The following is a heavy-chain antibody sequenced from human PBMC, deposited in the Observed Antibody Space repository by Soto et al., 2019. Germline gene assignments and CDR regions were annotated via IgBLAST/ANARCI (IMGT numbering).Heavy chain of an antibody. Sequence: ASVKVSCKASGYTFTSYYMHWVRQAPGQGLEWMGIINPSGGSTSYAQKFQGRVTMTRDTSTSTVYMELSSLRSEDTAVYYCARDRYCISTSCYSVKGEGIIYYYGMAVWGQVTTFIVSS. J-gene: IGHJ6*02. CDR1: GYTFTSYY. D-gene: IGHD2-2*01. V-gene: IGHV1-46*01. CDR3: ARDRYCISTSCYSVKGEGIIYYYGMAV. CDR2: INPSGGST.